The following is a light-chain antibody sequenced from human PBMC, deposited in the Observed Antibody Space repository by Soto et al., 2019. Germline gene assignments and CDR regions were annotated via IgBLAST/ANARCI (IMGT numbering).Light chain of an antibody. CDR1: QSVSSN. CDR3: QQYNNWPPYT. Sequence: EIVMTQSPATLSVSPGERATLSCRASQSVSSNLAWYQQNPGQAPRLLIYGASTRATGIPARFSGSGSGTEFTLTLSSLQSEDFAVYYCQQYNNWPPYTFGQGTKLEIK. V-gene: IGKV3-15*01. J-gene: IGKJ2*01. CDR2: GAS.